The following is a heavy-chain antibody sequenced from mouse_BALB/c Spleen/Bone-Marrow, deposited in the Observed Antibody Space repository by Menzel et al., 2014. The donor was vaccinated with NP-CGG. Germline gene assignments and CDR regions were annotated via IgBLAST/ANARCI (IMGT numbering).Heavy chain of an antibody. CDR1: GYTFTTYV. D-gene: IGHD1-1*02. CDR3: ARNYGHWYFDV. CDR2: VNPYNDGT. Sequence: LVESGPELVKPGASVKMSCKASGYTFTTYVMHWVIQRPEQGLEWIGYVNPYNDGTKYNEKFKGKATLTSAKSSSTAYMELSSLTSEDSAVYYCARNYGHWYFDVWGAGTTVTVSS. J-gene: IGHJ1*01. V-gene: IGHV1-14*01.